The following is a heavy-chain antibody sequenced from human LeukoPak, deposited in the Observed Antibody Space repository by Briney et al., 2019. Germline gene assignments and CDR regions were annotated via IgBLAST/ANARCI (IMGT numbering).Heavy chain of an antibody. CDR1: GFTFSNYA. Sequence: GGSLRLSCAASGFTFSNYAMSWVRQAPWKGLDWVSSISADGGSVYYADSVKGRFTISRDNSKNTLYLQINSLRAEDTAVYSCAKVATTVVTPYHFDYWGQGTLVTVSS. CDR2: ISADGGSV. D-gene: IGHD4-23*01. J-gene: IGHJ4*02. CDR3: AKVATTVVTPYHFDY. V-gene: IGHV3-23*01.